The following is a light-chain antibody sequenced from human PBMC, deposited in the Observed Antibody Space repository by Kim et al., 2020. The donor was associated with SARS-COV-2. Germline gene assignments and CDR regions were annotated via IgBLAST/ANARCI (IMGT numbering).Light chain of an antibody. Sequence: AAVGDTVTSTCRASQDIRNDLGWYQQTPGRAPKRLIDGASSLQSGVPSRFSGSGAWAEFTLTISSLQPEDLATYFCLQHNTYPITFGQGTRLEIK. CDR3: LQHNTYPIT. J-gene: IGKJ5*01. CDR1: QDIRND. V-gene: IGKV1-17*01. CDR2: GAS.